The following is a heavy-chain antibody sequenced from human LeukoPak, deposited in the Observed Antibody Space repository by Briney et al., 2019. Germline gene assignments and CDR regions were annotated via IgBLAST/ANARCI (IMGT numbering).Heavy chain of an antibody. CDR3: ATMVRGVTYY. CDR1: GFTFSSYA. V-gene: IGHV3-23*01. CDR2: ISGSGGST. D-gene: IGHD3-10*01. J-gene: IGHJ4*02. Sequence: GGSLRLSCAASGFTFSSYAMSWVRQAPGKGLEWVSAISGSGGSTYYADSVKCRFTISRDNSKNTLYLQMNSLRAEDTAVYYCATMVRGVTYYWGQGTLVTVPS.